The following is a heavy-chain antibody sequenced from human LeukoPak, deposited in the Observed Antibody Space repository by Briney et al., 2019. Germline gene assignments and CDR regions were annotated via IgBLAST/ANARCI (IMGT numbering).Heavy chain of an antibody. V-gene: IGHV3-53*01. Sequence: GGSLRLSCAASGFTVSSNYMSWVRQAPGKGLEWVSVIYSGGSTYYADSVKGRFTISRDNSKNTLNLQMNNLRAEDTAVYYCTRDRRITIFGVNSRYYYYGMDVWGQGTTVTVSS. CDR3: TRDRRITIFGVNSRYYYYGMDV. D-gene: IGHD3-3*01. CDR1: GFTVSSNY. CDR2: IYSGGST. J-gene: IGHJ6*02.